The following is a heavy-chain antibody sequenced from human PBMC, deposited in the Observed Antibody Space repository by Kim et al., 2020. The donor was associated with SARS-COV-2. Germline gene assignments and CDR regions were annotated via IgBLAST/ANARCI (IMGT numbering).Heavy chain of an antibody. CDR1: GGSISSSSYY. D-gene: IGHD3-10*01. CDR2: IYYSGST. V-gene: IGHV4-39*07. CDR3: ASGGNSSWFSNWFDP. Sequence: SETLSLTCTVSGGSISSSSYYWGWIRQPPGKGLEWIGSIYYSGSTYYNPSLKSRVTISVDTSKNQFSLKLSSVTAADTAVYYCASGGNSSWFSNWFDPWGQGTLVTVSS. J-gene: IGHJ5*02.